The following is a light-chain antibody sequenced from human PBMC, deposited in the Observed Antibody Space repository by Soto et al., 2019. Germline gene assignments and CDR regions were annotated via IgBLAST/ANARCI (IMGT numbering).Light chain of an antibody. CDR3: QQYGSSPQWT. Sequence: EIVLTQSPGTLSLSPGERAILSCRASQSVSSSYLAWYQQKPGQAPRLLIYAASSRATGIPDKFSGSGSGIDFTLTISRLEPEDFAVYYCQQYGSSPQWTFGQGTKVEIK. CDR1: QSVSSSY. V-gene: IGKV3-20*01. J-gene: IGKJ1*01. CDR2: AAS.